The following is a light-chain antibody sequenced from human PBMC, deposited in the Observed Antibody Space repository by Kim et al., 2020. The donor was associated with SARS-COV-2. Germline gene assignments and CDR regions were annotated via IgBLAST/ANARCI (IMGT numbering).Light chain of an antibody. CDR3: HQYGNSPWT. CDR1: QTVNSRY. V-gene: IGKV3-20*01. Sequence: APGERATLSCRASQTVNSRYLAWYQQTPGQATRLLLYGASTRAAGIPDRFSGSESGTDFTLTISRLEPEDFAVYYCHQYGNSPWTSGQGTKVDI. J-gene: IGKJ1*01. CDR2: GAS.